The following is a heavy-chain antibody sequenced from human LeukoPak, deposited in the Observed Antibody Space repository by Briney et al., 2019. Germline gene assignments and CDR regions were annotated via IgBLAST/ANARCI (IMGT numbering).Heavy chain of an antibody. V-gene: IGHV4-34*01. J-gene: IGHJ4*02. CDR2: INHSGST. D-gene: IGHD5-18*01. CDR3: ARRATAMGR. CDR1: GGSFSGYY. Sequence: SETLSLTCAVYGGSFSGYYWSWIRQPPGKGLEWIGEINHSGSTNYNPSLKSRVTISVDTSKNQFSLKLSSVTAADTAVYYRARRATAMGRWGQGTLVTVSS.